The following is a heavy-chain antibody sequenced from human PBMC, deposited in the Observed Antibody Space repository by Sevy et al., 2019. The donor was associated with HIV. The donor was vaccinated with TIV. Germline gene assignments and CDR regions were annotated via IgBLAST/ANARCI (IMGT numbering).Heavy chain of an antibody. V-gene: IGHV4-59*08. CDR1: GGSITSLY. D-gene: IGHD1-26*01. CDR3: AGENAWGRGYS. Sequence: SETLSLTCTVSGGSITSLYWGWIRQPPGKGLEWIANVYYIGNTNYSPSLKSRVTISLYTSKNQFSLRLNSVTAADTARYYCAGENAWGRGYSWGQGTRVTVSS. CDR2: VYYIGNT. J-gene: IGHJ4*02.